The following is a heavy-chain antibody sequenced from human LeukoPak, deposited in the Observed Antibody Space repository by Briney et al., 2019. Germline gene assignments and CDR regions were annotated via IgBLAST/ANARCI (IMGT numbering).Heavy chain of an antibody. J-gene: IGHJ4*02. CDR2: ISAYNGNT. Sequence: ASVKVSCKASGYTFTSYGISWVRQAPGQGLEWMGWISAYNGNTNYAQKLQGRVTMTTDTSTSTAYMELRSLRSDDTAVYYCARDRGVLWFGEPFGYWGQGTLVTVSS. CDR3: ARDRGVLWFGEPFGY. D-gene: IGHD3-10*01. CDR1: GYTFTSYG. V-gene: IGHV1-18*01.